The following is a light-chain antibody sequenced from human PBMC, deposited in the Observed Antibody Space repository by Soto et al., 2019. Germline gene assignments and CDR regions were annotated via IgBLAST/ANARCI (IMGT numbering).Light chain of an antibody. CDR2: AAS. CDR3: QQYKKWPPWT. CDR1: QSVTSY. V-gene: IGKV3-15*01. J-gene: IGKJ1*01. Sequence: EIVLTQSPATLSLSPGERANIYCRASQSVTSYLAWYQQKPGQAPRLLMYAASIRASDFPARFSGSGSGTEFTLTISGLQSDDFAVYFCQQYKKWPPWTFGHGTKVDIK.